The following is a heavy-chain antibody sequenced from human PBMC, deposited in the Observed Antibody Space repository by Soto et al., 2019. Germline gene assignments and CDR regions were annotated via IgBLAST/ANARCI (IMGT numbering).Heavy chain of an antibody. CDR3: ARGYDFGESVDA. Sequence: ASVKVSCKTSGYSFTSYTIHWVRQAPGQRLEWMGWINTGNDNTKYSQKFQGRVTITRDTSASTAYMEVSSLTSEDTAVYYCARGYDFGESVDAWGQGTLVTVSS. D-gene: IGHD4-17*01. V-gene: IGHV1-3*04. J-gene: IGHJ5*02. CDR2: INTGNDNT. CDR1: GYSFTSYT.